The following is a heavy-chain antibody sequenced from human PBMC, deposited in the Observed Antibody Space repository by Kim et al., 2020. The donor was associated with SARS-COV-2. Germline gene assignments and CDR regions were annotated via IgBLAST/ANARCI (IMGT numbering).Heavy chain of an antibody. D-gene: IGHD3-22*01. Sequence: ASVKVSCKASGYTFTSYGISWVRQAPGQGLEWMGWISAYNGNTNYAQKLQGRVTMTTDTSTSTAYMELRSLRSDDTAVYYCARAGDSSGYYNWFDPWGQGTLVTVSS. CDR2: ISAYNGNT. V-gene: IGHV1-18*01. CDR1: GYTFTSYG. CDR3: ARAGDSSGYYNWFDP. J-gene: IGHJ5*02.